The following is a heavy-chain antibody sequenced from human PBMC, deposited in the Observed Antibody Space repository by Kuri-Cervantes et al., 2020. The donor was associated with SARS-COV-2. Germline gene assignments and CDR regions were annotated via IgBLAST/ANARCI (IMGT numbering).Heavy chain of an antibody. CDR2: IIPIFGTA. Sequence: SVQVSCKASGGTFSSYAISWVRQDPGQGLEWMGGIIPIFGTANYAQKFKGRVTITADESTSTAYMELSSMGSEDPAVYYCAWLTDYGVPFDYWGRGTLVTVSS. D-gene: IGHD4-17*01. CDR1: GGTFSSYA. J-gene: IGHJ4*02. V-gene: IGHV1-69*13. CDR3: AWLTDYGVPFDY.